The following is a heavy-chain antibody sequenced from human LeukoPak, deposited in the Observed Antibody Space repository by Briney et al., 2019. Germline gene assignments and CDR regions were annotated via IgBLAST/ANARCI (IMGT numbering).Heavy chain of an antibody. D-gene: IGHD1-26*01. Sequence: GGSLRLSSAASGFTFSSYSMNWVRQAPGKGLEWVSSISSSSYIYYADSVKGRFTISRDNAKNSLYLQMNSLRAEDTAVYYRARDFEGATHNWGQGTLVTVSS. CDR2: ISSSSYI. J-gene: IGHJ4*02. CDR3: ARDFEGATHN. V-gene: IGHV3-21*01. CDR1: GFTFSSYS.